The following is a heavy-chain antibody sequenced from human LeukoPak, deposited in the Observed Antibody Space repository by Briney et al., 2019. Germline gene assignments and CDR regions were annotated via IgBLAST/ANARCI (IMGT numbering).Heavy chain of an antibody. CDR3: AAGDYDILTGYYNGPLFDY. D-gene: IGHD3-9*01. CDR1: GFTFTSSA. J-gene: IGHJ4*02. V-gene: IGHV1-58*02. Sequence: ASVTVSFKASGFTFTSSAMQWVRQARGQRLEWIGWIVVGSGNTNYAQKFQERVTITRDMSTSTAYMELSSLRSEDTAVYYCAAGDYDILTGYYNGPLFDYWGQGTLVTVSS. CDR2: IVVGSGNT.